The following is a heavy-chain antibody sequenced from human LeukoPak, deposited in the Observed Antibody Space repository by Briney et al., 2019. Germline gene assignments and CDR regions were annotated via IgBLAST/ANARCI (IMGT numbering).Heavy chain of an antibody. CDR2: IIPILGIA. CDR3: ARDGVEYYYDSSGYSPSDY. D-gene: IGHD3-22*01. V-gene: IGHV1-69*04. J-gene: IGHJ4*02. Sequence: SVKVSCKASGGTSSSYAISWVRQAPGQGLEWMGRIIPILGIANYAQKFQGRVTITADKSTSTAYMELSSLRSEDTAVYYCARDGVEYYYDSSGYSPSDYWGQGTLVTVSS. CDR1: GGTSSSYA.